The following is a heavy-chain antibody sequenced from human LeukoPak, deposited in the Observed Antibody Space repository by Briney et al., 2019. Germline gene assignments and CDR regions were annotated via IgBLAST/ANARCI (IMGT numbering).Heavy chain of an antibody. CDR2: ITGSGGST. V-gene: IGHV3-23*01. CDR1: VSTFSSYT. Sequence: AGGSLRPSSAAAVSTFSSYTMSWVREAPGKGLEWVSAITGSGGSTYYADSVEGRFTISRDNSKHTLYLQMNSLRAEDTSVYYCAKASGYGSFDYWGQGTLVTVSS. J-gene: IGHJ4*02. CDR3: AKASGYGSFDY. D-gene: IGHD3-10*01.